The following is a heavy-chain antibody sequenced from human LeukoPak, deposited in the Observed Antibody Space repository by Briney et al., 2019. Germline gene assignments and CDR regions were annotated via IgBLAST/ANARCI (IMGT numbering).Heavy chain of an antibody. CDR2: THNNGDS. V-gene: IGHV4-59*08. D-gene: IGHD6-13*01. CDR3: ARQPGGTAAFDI. Sequence: SETLSLTCTVSGASIDSYYWSWIRRPPGKGLEWIGYTHNNGDSNYNPSLKSRLTISVDTSKNEVSLVLTSVTAADTALYYCARQPGGTAAFDIWAQGTMVTVSA. J-gene: IGHJ3*02. CDR1: GASIDSYY.